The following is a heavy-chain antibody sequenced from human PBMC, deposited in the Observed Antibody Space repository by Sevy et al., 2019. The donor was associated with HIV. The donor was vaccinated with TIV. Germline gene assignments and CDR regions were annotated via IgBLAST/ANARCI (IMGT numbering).Heavy chain of an antibody. J-gene: IGHJ5*02. CDR1: NASISSSSYY. Sequence: SETLSLTCSVSNASISSSSYYWGWVRQPPGKALEWIGIIYYSGTTYYSPSHKSRVTISVDTSKNQFFLDLRSMTATDTAVYYSVIHSDSRRLSWLDTWGQGILVTVSS. CDR3: VIHSDSRRLSWLDT. CDR2: IYYSGTT. V-gene: IGHV4-39*01. D-gene: IGHD2-15*01.